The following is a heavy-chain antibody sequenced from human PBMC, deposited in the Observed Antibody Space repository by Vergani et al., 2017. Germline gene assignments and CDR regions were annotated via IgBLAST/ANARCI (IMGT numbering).Heavy chain of an antibody. CDR3: VRDRGLCAGGRCYTEAWDY. J-gene: IGHJ4*02. CDR1: GFALNRHA. D-gene: IGHD2-2*02. V-gene: IGHV3-30-3*01. CDR2: ISFDGTNE. Sequence: QVHLVESGGGVVQPGTSLRLSCVVSGFALNRHAMYWVRQAPGKGLEWGVGISFDGTNEYYPDLVKGRFTISRDIAKNTLYLQVRSLRLEDTGVYHCVRDRGLCAGGRCYTEAWDYWGQGTPVTVSS.